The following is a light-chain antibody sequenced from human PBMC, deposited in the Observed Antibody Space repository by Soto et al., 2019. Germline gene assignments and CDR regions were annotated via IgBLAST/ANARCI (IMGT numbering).Light chain of an antibody. V-gene: IGKV3-20*01. CDR3: QHCQPDGDSPPLP. J-gene: IGKJ4*01. Sequence: VLTQSPGTLSLSPGERATLSCRASQSVSYYLAWYQQKPGQAPRLLIYDASSRATGVPDRFSGSGSGTDFTLTISRLEPEDFAVYYCQHCQPDGDSPPLPFGGGTNVDI. CDR2: DAS. CDR1: QSVSYY.